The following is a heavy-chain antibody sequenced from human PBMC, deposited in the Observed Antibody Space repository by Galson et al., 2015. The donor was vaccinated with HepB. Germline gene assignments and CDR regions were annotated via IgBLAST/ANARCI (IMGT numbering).Heavy chain of an antibody. CDR1: GFTFSSYY. Sequence: SLRLSCTASGFTFSSYYMRWVRQAPGQGLEWVGIINPSSGSTSYAQNLQGRFTITRDTTTSTVYMQLSSLRTEDTAVYYCARWGMVVTRDWCDPWGQGTLVTVSS. J-gene: IGHJ5*02. CDR3: ARWGMVVTRDWCDP. CDR2: INPSSGST. D-gene: IGHD4-23*01. V-gene: IGHV1-46*04.